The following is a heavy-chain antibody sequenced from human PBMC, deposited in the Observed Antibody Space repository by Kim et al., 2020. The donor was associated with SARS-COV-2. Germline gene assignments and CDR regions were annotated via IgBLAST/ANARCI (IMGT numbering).Heavy chain of an antibody. J-gene: IGHJ4*02. CDR3: ARGYYYGSGSYLHTDY. D-gene: IGHD3-10*01. CDR1: GGTFSSYA. V-gene: IGHV1-69*04. CDR2: IIPILGIA. Sequence: SVKVSCKASGGTFSSYAISWVRQAPGQGLEWMGRIIPILGIANYAQKFQGRVTITADKSTSTAYMELSSLISEDTAVYYCARGYYYGSGSYLHTDYWGQ.